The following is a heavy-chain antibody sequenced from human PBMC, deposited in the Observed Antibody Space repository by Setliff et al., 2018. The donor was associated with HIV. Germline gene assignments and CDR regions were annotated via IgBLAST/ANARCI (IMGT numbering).Heavy chain of an antibody. J-gene: IGHJ4*02. D-gene: IGHD1-26*01. CDR3: ARDLFTVPSREGYDY. Sequence: ASVKVSCKASGYSFSSYGVSWVRQAPGQGLEWMGWISVYNGNTNYAQKFQNRVTMTTDTSTSTAYMELRSLRSDDTAVYYCARDLFTVPSREGYDYWGQGTLVT. V-gene: IGHV1-18*01. CDR2: ISVYNGNT. CDR1: GYSFSSYG.